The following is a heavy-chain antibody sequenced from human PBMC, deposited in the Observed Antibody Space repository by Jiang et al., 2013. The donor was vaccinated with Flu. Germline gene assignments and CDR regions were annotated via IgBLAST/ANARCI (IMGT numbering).Heavy chain of an antibody. J-gene: IGHJ4*02. D-gene: IGHD2-15*01. Sequence: VQLLESGGGLVQPGRSLRLSCAASGFTFDDYAMHWVRQAPGKGLEWVSGISWNSGSIGYADSVKGRFTISRDNAKNSLYLQMNSLRAEDTALYYCAKGCSGGSCYWHPVQYWGQGTLVTVSS. CDR2: ISWNSGSI. CDR3: AKGCSGGSCYWHPVQY. CDR1: GFTFDDYA. V-gene: IGHV3-9*01.